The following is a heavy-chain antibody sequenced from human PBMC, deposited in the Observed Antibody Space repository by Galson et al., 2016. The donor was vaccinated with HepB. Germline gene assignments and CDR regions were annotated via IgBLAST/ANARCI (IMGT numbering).Heavy chain of an antibody. V-gene: IGHV3-33*01. CDR2: LWYDSTAD. CDR1: GFDFSTYG. J-gene: IGHJ4*01. CDR3: ARDGGAGGTNYFYY. D-gene: IGHD2-8*01. Sequence: SLRLSCAASGFDFSTYGMVWVRQAPGKGLELVAVLWYDSTADHHAPSVAGRFSISRDNSKNTLYLQMNNLRADDPAVYFCARDGGAGGTNYFYYWRPGTPVTVSS.